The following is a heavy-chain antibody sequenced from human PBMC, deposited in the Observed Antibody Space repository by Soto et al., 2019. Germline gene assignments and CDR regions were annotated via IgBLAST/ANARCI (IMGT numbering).Heavy chain of an antibody. Sequence: GGSLRLSCAASGFTFSDSAMHWVRQASGKGLEWVGRIRSRANSYATAYAASVKGRFTISRDDSKNTAYLQMNSLKTEDTAVNYWARITVRVYYVMDVWGKGT. J-gene: IGHJ6*04. CDR3: ARITVRVYYVMDV. D-gene: IGHD2-15*01. V-gene: IGHV3-73*01. CDR2: IRSRANSYAT. CDR1: GFTFSDSA.